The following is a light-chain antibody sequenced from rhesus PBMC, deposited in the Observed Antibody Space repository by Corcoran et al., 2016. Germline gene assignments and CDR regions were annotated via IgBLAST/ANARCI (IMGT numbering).Light chain of an antibody. CDR1: QSVSSS. Sequence: EIVMTQSPATLSLSPGERATLSCRASQSVSSSLAGYQQKPGKAPRLPIHGASSRATGIPDRFSGRGSGTEFTLHISSLEPEDFAVYYCQQYSNWPRTFGQGTKVEIK. V-gene: IGKV3-42*03. CDR2: GAS. CDR3: QQYSNWPRT. J-gene: IGKJ1*01.